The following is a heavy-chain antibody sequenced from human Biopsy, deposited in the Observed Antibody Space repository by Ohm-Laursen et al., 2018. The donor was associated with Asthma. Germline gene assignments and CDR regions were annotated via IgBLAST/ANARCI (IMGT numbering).Heavy chain of an antibody. D-gene: IGHD2-2*01. J-gene: IGHJ4*02. Sequence: SVKVSCKTSGGTFSSNSINWVRQAPGQGLEWMGRIIPIFGPTNYAQKFQGRVTISADDSTSTAYMELSSLSSEDTALYYCARGPEYVRSSGALDYWGQGTLVTVSS. V-gene: IGHV1-69*13. CDR3: ARGPEYVRSSGALDY. CDR2: IIPIFGPT. CDR1: GGTFSSNS.